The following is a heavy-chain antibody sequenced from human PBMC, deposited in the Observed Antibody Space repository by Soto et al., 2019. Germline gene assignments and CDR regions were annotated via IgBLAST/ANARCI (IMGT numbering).Heavy chain of an antibody. J-gene: IGHJ6*02. Sequence: GGSLRLSCAASGFTFSDYHMSWIRQTPGKGLEWVSYISRSGSSIYYADSVKGRFTISRDNAKNTLYLQMNSLRAEDTAVYYCARGMAVAGTFPIYYYYGMDVWGQGTTVTVSS. CDR1: GFTFSDYH. D-gene: IGHD6-13*01. CDR2: ISRSGSSI. V-gene: IGHV3-11*04. CDR3: ARGMAVAGTFPIYYYYGMDV.